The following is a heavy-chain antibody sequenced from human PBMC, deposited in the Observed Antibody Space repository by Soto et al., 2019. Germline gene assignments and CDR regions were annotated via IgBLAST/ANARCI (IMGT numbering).Heavy chain of an antibody. Sequence: SQTLSLTCAISGDSVSSNSAAWNWIRQSPSRGLEWLGRTYYRSKWYNDYAVSVKSRITINPDTSKNQFSLQLNSVTPEDTAVYYCARALLEVSRKWLVTSGLHNWFDPWGQGTLVTVSS. V-gene: IGHV6-1*01. CDR3: ARALLEVSRKWLVTSGLHNWFDP. J-gene: IGHJ5*02. CDR1: GDSVSSNSAA. CDR2: TYYRSKWYN. D-gene: IGHD6-19*01.